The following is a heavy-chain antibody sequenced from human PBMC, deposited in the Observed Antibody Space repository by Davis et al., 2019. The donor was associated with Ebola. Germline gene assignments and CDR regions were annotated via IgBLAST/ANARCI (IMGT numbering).Heavy chain of an antibody. CDR1: GYTFTGYY. CDR3: ARPYGGYALDY. V-gene: IGHV1-46*01. CDR2: INPSGGST. D-gene: IGHD5-12*01. J-gene: IGHJ4*02. Sequence: ASVKVSCKASGYTFTGYYMHWVRQAPGQGLEWMGIINPSGGSTSYAQKFQGRVTMTRDTSTSTVYMELSSLRSEDTAVYYCARPYGGYALDYWGQGTLVTVSS.